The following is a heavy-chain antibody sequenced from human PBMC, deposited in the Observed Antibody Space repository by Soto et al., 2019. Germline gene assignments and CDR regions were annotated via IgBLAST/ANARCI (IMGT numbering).Heavy chain of an antibody. Sequence: QVQLVQSGAEVKKPGSSVKVSCKASGGTFSSYAISWVRQAPGQGLEWMGGITPIFGTANYAQKFQGRVTITADESTSTAYMELSSLRSEDTAVYYCASYCSGGSCRPGNWFDPWGQGTLVTVSS. CDR2: ITPIFGTA. V-gene: IGHV1-69*12. J-gene: IGHJ5*02. CDR3: ASYCSGGSCRPGNWFDP. D-gene: IGHD2-15*01. CDR1: GGTFSSYA.